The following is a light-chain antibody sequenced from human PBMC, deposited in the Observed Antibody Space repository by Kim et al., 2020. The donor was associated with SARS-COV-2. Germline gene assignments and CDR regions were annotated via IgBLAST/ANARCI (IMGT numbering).Light chain of an antibody. CDR2: QDS. J-gene: IGLJ2*01. CDR1: KLGDKY. V-gene: IGLV3-1*01. Sequence: SYELTQPPSVCVSLGQTAIITCSGDKLGDKYACWYQQKPGQSPVLVIYQDSTRPSWIPERFSGSISGNTATLTISGTQAMDEADYYCQAWDSSTVVFGGG. CDR3: QAWDSSTVV.